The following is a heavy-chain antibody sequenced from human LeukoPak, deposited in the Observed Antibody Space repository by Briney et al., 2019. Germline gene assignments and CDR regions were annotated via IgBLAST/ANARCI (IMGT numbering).Heavy chain of an antibody. CDR3: AREASITIFGVVTNWFDP. D-gene: IGHD3-3*01. J-gene: IGHJ5*02. V-gene: IGHV1-3*01. Sequence: ASVKVSCKASGYTFTSYAMHWVRQAPGQRLEWMGWINAGNGNTKYSQKFQGRVTITRDTSASTAYMELSSLRSDDTAVYYCAREASITIFGVVTNWFDPWGQGTLVTVSS. CDR2: INAGNGNT. CDR1: GYTFTSYA.